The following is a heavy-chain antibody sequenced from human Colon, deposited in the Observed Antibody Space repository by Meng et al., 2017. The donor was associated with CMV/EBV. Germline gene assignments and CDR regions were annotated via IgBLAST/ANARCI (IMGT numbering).Heavy chain of an antibody. CDR1: SGTFSSYT. D-gene: IGHD3-10*01. CDR3: AGWMRQTYYGEKGWFDH. CDR2: IIPILGIA. V-gene: IGHV1-69*02. Sequence: SVLVSCNASSGTFSSYTISWVRQAPGQGPEWLGRIIPILGIANYAQKFQGRVVIIADKSTSTAYMELSSLRSEDTTVYYCAGWMRQTYYGEKGWFDHWGQGTLVTVSS. J-gene: IGHJ5*02.